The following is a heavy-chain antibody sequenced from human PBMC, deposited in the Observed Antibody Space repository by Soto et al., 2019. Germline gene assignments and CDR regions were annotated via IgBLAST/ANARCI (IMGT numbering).Heavy chain of an antibody. J-gene: IGHJ6*02. CDR3: ARVFGGDCNNGMDV. D-gene: IGHD2-21*02. CDR1: GGSISSGGYY. Sequence: QVQLQESGPGLAKPSQTLSLTCTVSGGSISSGGYYWSWIRQHPGKGLEWIGYIYYSGSTYYNPSLKSRFTISVDTSKNQFSLKLSSVTAADTAVYYCARVFGGDCNNGMDVWGQGTPVTVSS. V-gene: IGHV4-31*03. CDR2: IYYSGST.